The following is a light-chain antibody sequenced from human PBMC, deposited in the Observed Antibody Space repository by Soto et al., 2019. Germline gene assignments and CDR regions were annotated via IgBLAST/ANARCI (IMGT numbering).Light chain of an antibody. CDR2: DVS. CDR1: QNISNY. J-gene: IGKJ1*01. Sequence: EIVMTQSPVTLSVSPGERSTLSCISSQNISNYLICXXXKXXXAPXXXIYDVSNRATGIPARFSGSGSGTDFTLTISSLEPEDFAVYYCQQRSNWPRTFGQGTKVDIK. V-gene: IGKV3-11*01. CDR3: QQRSNWPRT.